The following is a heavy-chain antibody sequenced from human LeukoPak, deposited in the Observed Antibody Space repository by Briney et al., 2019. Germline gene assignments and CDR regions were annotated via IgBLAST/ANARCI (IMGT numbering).Heavy chain of an antibody. V-gene: IGHV1-69-2*01. CDR3: ATDLLGYCSSTSCYSKDY. D-gene: IGHD2-2*01. CDR2: VDPEDGET. Sequence: GASVKVSCKASGYTFTDYYMHWVQQAPGKGLEWMGRVDPEDGETIYAEKFQGRVTITADTSTDTAYMELSSLRSEDTAVYYCATDLLGYCSSTSCYSKDYWGQGTLVTVSS. J-gene: IGHJ4*02. CDR1: GYTFTDYY.